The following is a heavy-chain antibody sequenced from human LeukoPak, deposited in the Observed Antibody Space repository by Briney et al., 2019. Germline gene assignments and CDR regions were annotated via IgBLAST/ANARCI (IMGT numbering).Heavy chain of an antibody. J-gene: IGHJ4*02. V-gene: IGHV3-21*01. D-gene: IGHD3-10*01. CDR3: ARDHYGSGSYPNY. CDR1: GFTFSTYS. CDR2: ISSGSSYT. Sequence: GGSLRLSCAASGFTFSTYSMSWVRQAPGKGLEWVSSISSGSSYTYYADSVKGRFTISRDNAKNSLYLQMNSLRAEDTAVYYCARDHYGSGSYPNYWGQGTLVTVSS.